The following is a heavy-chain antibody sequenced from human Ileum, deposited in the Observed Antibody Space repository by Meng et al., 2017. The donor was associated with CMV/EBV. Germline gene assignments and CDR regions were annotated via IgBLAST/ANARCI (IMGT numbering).Heavy chain of an antibody. V-gene: IGHV4-59*08. J-gene: IGHJ4*02. CDR1: GGSISSYY. CDR3: ASPIAARPTAFDY. D-gene: IGHD6-6*01. CDR2: IYYSGST. Sequence: SETLSLTCTVSGGSISSYYWSWIRQPPGKGLEWIGYIYYSGSTNYNPSLKSRVTISVDTSKNQFSLKLSSVTAADTAVYYCASPIAARPTAFDYWGQGTLVTVSS.